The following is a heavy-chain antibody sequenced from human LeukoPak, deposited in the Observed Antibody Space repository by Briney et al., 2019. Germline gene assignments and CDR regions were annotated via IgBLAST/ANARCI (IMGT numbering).Heavy chain of an antibody. V-gene: IGHV3-23*01. CDR2: VSGSGGST. CDR3: AKGLDMVRGVIINTYYFDY. Sequence: GGSLRLSCGASGFTFSIYAMSWVRQAPGKGLECVSHVSGSGGSTYYADSVKGRFTISRDNSNNTLYLQMNSLRAEDTAVYYCAKGLDMVRGVIINTYYFDYWGQGTLVTASS. J-gene: IGHJ4*02. CDR1: GFTFSIYA. D-gene: IGHD3-10*01.